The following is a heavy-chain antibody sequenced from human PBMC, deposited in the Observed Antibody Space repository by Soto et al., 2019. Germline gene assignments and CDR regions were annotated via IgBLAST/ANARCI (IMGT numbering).Heavy chain of an antibody. V-gene: IGHV3-23*01. CDR3: ATHYTAVLDY. Sequence: EVQVLQSGGGLVQPGGSLRLSCAASGFTFSSYDMSWVRQAPGKGLEWVSAISNSGGATFYAASVRGRFTISRDNSKNTLYLQMNSLRADDTAVYYCATHYTAVLDYGGLGTLVTVSS. D-gene: IGHD4-4*01. CDR2: ISNSGGAT. CDR1: GFTFSSYD. J-gene: IGHJ4*02.